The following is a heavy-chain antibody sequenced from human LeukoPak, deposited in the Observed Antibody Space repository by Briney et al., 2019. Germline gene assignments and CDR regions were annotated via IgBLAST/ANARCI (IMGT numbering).Heavy chain of an antibody. D-gene: IGHD6-13*01. CDR2: INPNSGGT. CDR1: GYTFTGYY. J-gene: IGHJ6*03. Sequence: ASVKVSCKASGYTFTGYYMHWVRQAPGQGLEWMGWINPNSGGTNYAQKFQGRVTMTRDTSISTAYMELSRLRSEDTAVYYCARTQQPEYYYMDVWGKGTTVTVSS. V-gene: IGHV1-2*02. CDR3: ARTQQPEYYYMDV.